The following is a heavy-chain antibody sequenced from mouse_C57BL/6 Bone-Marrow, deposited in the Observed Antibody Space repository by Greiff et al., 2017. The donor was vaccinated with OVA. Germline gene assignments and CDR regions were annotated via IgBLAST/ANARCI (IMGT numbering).Heavy chain of an antibody. CDR3: ARLYCGKGDWFAY. Sequence: EVMLVESGGGLVQPGGSLKLSCAASGFTFSDYGMAWVRQAPRKGPEWVAFISNLAYSIYYADTVTGRFTISRENAKNTLYLEMSSLRSEDTAMYYCARLYCGKGDWFAYWGQGTLVTVSA. D-gene: IGHD2-1*01. V-gene: IGHV5-15*01. CDR1: GFTFSDYG. J-gene: IGHJ3*01. CDR2: ISNLAYSI.